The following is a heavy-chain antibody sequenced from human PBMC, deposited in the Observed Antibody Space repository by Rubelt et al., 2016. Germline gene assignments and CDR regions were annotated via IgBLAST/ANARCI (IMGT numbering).Heavy chain of an antibody. CDR3: AGLLSRSWQWDY. CDR2: IHPSGST. J-gene: IGHJ4*02. V-gene: IGHV4-34*01. CDR1: GGSFSGYY. Sequence: QLQLQESGPGLVKPSETLSLTCAVYGGSFSGYYCTWIRQPPGKGLEWIGEIHPSGSTNYNPSLKSRVTISADTSKNQFSLKLNSVTAADTAVYYCAGLLSRSWQWDYWGQGALVTVSS. D-gene: IGHD6-13*01.